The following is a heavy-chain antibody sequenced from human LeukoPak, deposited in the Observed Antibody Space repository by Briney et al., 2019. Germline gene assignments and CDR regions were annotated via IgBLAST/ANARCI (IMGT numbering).Heavy chain of an antibody. CDR1: RGSISSGGHY. CDR2: IYYSGST. V-gene: IGHV4-39*07. Sequence: SETLSLTCNVSRGSISSGGHYWGWIRQPPGKGLEWIGSIYYSGSTYYNPSLKSRVTISVDTSKNQFSLKLSSVTAADTAVYYCARDGGYYGSGSTFDYWGQGTLVTVSS. CDR3: ARDGGYYGSGSTFDY. D-gene: IGHD3-10*01. J-gene: IGHJ4*02.